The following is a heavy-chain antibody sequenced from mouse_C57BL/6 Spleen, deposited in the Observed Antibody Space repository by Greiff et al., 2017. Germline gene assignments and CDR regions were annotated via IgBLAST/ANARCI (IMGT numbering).Heavy chain of an antibody. D-gene: IGHD4-1*01. Sequence: EVQLQQSGTVLARPGASVKMSCKTSGYTFTSYWMHWVKQRPGQGLEWIGAIYPGNSDTSYNQKFKGKAKLTAVTSASTAYMELSSLTNEDSAVYYCTRGRGNWDYFDYWGQGTTLTVSS. CDR2: IYPGNSDT. CDR3: TRGRGNWDYFDY. J-gene: IGHJ2*01. V-gene: IGHV1-5*01. CDR1: GYTFTSYW.